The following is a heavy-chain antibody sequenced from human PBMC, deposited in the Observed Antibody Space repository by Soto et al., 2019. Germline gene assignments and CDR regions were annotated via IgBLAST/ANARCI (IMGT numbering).Heavy chain of an antibody. Sequence: EVQLVESGGGLVKPGGSLRLSCAASGFTFNYAWMSWVRQAPGKGLEWVCRIKSKTDGGTTDYAAPVKGRFTISRDDSNDTVLLQINRLKTEDTAVYYCATAAPWQYVWVYYGFGHCGQGTQVTVAS. CDR2: IKSKTDGGTT. CDR1: GFTFNYAW. D-gene: IGHD3-16*01. J-gene: IGHJ4*02. CDR3: ATAAPWQYVWVYYGFGH. V-gene: IGHV3-15*01.